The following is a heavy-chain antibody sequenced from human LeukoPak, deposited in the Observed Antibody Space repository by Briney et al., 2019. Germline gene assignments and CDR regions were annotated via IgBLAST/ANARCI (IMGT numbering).Heavy chain of an antibody. CDR2: INPNSGNR. Sequence: ASVKVSCKASGYTFTTLDINWVRQATGQELEWMGWINPNSGNRGYAQKFQGRVTITRDTSISTAYMELSSLRTEDTAIYYCAKDGPSAIAAAATYSQPDFWGQGTLVTVSS. J-gene: IGHJ4*02. CDR1: GYTFTTLD. V-gene: IGHV1-8*03. D-gene: IGHD6-13*01. CDR3: AKDGPSAIAAAATYSQPDF.